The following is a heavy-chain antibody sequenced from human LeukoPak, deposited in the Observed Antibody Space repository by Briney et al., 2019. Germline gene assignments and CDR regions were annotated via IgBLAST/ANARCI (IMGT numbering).Heavy chain of an antibody. J-gene: IGHJ4*02. V-gene: IGHV4-34*01. Sequence: SETLSLTCAVYGGSFSGYYWIWIRQPPGKGLEWIGEINHSGSTNYNPSLKSRVTISVDTSKNQFSLKLSSVTAADTAVYYCARRTGRYSSSWPEGYWGQGTLVTVSS. CDR1: GGSFSGYY. D-gene: IGHD6-13*01. CDR3: ARRTGRYSSSWPEGY. CDR2: INHSGST.